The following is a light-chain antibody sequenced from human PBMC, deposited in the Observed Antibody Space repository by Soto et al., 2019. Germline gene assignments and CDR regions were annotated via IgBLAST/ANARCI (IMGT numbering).Light chain of an antibody. J-gene: IGLJ3*02. CDR2: GDT. V-gene: IGLV6-57*04. Sequence: NFMLSQPHSVSESPGKTVTISCTRSSGSIARNYVQWYQQRPGSGPATISYGDTLRPSGVPDRFSGYIDISSNSASLTISGLKTDYEAAYYCQAYGVFGGRTKLTVL. CDR1: SGSIARNY. CDR3: QAYGV.